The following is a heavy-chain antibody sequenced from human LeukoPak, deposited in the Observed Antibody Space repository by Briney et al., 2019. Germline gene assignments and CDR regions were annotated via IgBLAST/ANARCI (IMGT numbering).Heavy chain of an antibody. CDR1: GFTCSSYA. V-gene: IGHV3-64*01. D-gene: IGHD6-19*01. CDR3: ARDGGWYGYYYYGMDV. J-gene: IGHJ6*02. CDR2: ISSNGGST. Sequence: GGSLRRYCAASGFTCSSYAMHWVRQAPGKGLEYVSAISSNGGSTYYANSVKGRFTISRDNSKNTLYLQMGSLRAEDMAVYYCARDGGWYGYYYYGMDVWGQGTTVTVSS.